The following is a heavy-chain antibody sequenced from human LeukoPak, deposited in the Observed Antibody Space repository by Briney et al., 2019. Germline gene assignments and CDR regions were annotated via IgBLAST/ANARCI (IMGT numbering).Heavy chain of an antibody. CDR3: ASQGRYCSSTSCYLDY. CDR2: IYHSGST. V-gene: IGHV4-30-2*01. D-gene: IGHD2-2*01. Sequence: PSETLSLTCTVSGGSISSGGYYWSWIRQPPGKGLEWIGYIYHSGSTYYNPSLKSRVTISVDTSKNQFSLKLSSVTAADTAVYYCASQGRYCSSTSCYLDYWGQGTLVTVSS. J-gene: IGHJ4*02. CDR1: GGSISSGGYY.